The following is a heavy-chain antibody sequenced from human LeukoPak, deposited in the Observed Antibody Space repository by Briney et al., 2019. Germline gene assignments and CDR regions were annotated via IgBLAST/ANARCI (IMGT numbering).Heavy chain of an antibody. J-gene: IGHJ4*02. Sequence: KPSETLSLTCAVSGYSISSGYCWGWIRQPPGKGLEWIGSIYHSGSTYYNPSLKSRVTISVDTSKNQFSLKLSSVTAADTAVYYCARPVDTAMGPFDYWGQGTLVTVSS. CDR1: GYSISSGYC. CDR2: IYHSGST. D-gene: IGHD5-18*01. CDR3: ARPVDTAMGPFDY. V-gene: IGHV4-38-2*01.